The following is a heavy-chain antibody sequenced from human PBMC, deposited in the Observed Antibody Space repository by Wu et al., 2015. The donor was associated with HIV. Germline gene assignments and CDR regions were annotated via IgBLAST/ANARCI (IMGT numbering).Heavy chain of an antibody. Sequence: QVQLVQSGAEVKKPGASVKVSCKASGYTFTGYYMHWVRQAPGQGLEWMGWINPNSGGTNYAQKFQGRVTMTRDTSISTAYMELSRLRSDDTAVYYCARGVRKAMVRGVIIPNNWFDPWGQGTLVTVSS. CDR3: ARGVRKAMVRGVIIPNNWFDP. J-gene: IGHJ5*02. V-gene: IGHV1-2*02. CDR2: INPNSGGT. CDR1: GYTFTGYY. D-gene: IGHD3-10*01.